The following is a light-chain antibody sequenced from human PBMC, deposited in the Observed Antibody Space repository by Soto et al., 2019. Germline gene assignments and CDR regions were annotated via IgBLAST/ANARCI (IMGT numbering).Light chain of an antibody. V-gene: IGLV2-23*01. Sequence: QSVLTQPASVSGSPGQSITISCTGESSDIGNYNLVSWYQQHPGKAPKLMIYEGNERPSGVSNRFSGSKSGNTASLTISGLQAEDEADYYCCSYAGSLVFGGGTKLTVL. CDR2: EGN. CDR1: SSDIGNYNL. J-gene: IGLJ2*01. CDR3: CSYAGSLV.